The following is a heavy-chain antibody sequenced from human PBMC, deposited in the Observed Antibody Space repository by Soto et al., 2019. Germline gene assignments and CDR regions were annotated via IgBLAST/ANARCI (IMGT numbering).Heavy chain of an antibody. J-gene: IGHJ4*02. CDR1: GGSTSTGGYY. Sequence: SETLSLTCTVSGGSTSTGGYYWSWIRQYPGKGLEWLGYIDGSGYTFYNPPLQSRLTLSMDTSKNQFSLKLSSATAADTAVYFCARKQAGFFYGIDYWGQGTLVTISS. D-gene: IGHD3-3*01. CDR3: ARKQAGFFYGIDY. V-gene: IGHV4-31*03. CDR2: IDGSGYT.